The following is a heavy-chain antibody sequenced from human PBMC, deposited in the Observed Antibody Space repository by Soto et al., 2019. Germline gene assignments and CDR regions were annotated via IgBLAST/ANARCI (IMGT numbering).Heavy chain of an antibody. D-gene: IGHD5-18*01. CDR2: IIPILGIA. CDR1: GGTFSSYT. Sequence: SVKVSCKASGGTFSSYTISWVRQAPGQGLEWMGRIIPILGIANYAQKFQGRVTITADESTSTAYMELSSLRSEDTAVYYCARDGQDTAMVYNWFDPWGQGTLVTVSS. J-gene: IGHJ5*02. V-gene: IGHV1-69*04. CDR3: ARDGQDTAMVYNWFDP.